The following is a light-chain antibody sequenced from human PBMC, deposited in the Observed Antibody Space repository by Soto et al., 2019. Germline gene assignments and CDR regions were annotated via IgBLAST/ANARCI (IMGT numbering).Light chain of an antibody. J-gene: IGKJ2*01. V-gene: IGKV1-5*01. CDR1: QSISSW. CDR3: QQVNHYPYP. CDR2: HAS. Sequence: DIQMTQSPSTLSASVGDRVTITFRASQSISSWLAWYQQKPGKAPKVLIYHASRLETGLASRLSGSGYGKDYSLTIDSVQPDEFATYFCQQVNHYPYPFDQGTKLE.